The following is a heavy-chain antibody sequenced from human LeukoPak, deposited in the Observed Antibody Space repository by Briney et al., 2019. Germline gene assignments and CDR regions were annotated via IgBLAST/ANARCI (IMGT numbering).Heavy chain of an antibody. J-gene: IGHJ4*02. CDR2: ISSNGGST. CDR3: VKGSVVPLACYCDY. V-gene: IGHV3-64D*09. Sequence: GGSLRLPCSASGFTFSSYGMHWVRQAPGKGLEYVSTISSNGGSTYYADSVKGRFTISRDNSKNTLYLQMSSLRAEDTAVYYCVKGSVVPLACYCDYWGQGTLVTVSS. D-gene: IGHD2-2*01. CDR1: GFTFSSYG.